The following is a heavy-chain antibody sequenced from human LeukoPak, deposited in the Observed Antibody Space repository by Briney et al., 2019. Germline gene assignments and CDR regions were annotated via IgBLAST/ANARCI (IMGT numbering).Heavy chain of an antibody. Sequence: SPTLSLTCTVSGGSISSFYWTWVRQPPRNGREWIGYIYYSGSTNDNPSLKSRVTISVDTSKNQFSLKLSSVTAADTAVYYCARVGSQLLYYFDYWGQGTLVTVSS. CDR3: ARVGSQLLYYFDY. D-gene: IGHD2-2*02. CDR2: IYYSGST. V-gene: IGHV4-59*01. CDR1: GGSISSFY. J-gene: IGHJ4*02.